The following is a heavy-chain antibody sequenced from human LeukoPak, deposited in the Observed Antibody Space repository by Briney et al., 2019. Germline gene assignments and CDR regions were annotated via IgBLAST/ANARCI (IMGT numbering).Heavy chain of an antibody. CDR3: ARASGLLYYFDY. CDR1: GDSISRGRYY. J-gene: IGHJ4*02. Sequence: SETLSLTCTVSGDSISRGRYYWSWVRQPAGKELEWIGRIYASGKTDYNPYTPSLKSRVAMSLDTSKNQVSLYLTSVTAADTAMYFCARASGLLYYFDYWGQGALVTVSS. V-gene: IGHV4-61*02. D-gene: IGHD2-8*02. CDR2: IYASGKT.